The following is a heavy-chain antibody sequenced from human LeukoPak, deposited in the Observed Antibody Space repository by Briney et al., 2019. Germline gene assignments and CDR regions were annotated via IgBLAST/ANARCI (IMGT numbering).Heavy chain of an antibody. Sequence: GGSLRLSCAASGFTFSSYWMSWVRQAPGEGLEWVANIKQDGSEKYYVDSVKGRFTISRDNAKNSLYLQMNSLRAEDTAVYYCARHGDYDIIHYYYYYGMDVWGQGTTVTVSS. CDR2: IKQDGSEK. J-gene: IGHJ6*02. CDR3: ARHGDYDIIHYYYYYGMDV. V-gene: IGHV3-7*03. D-gene: IGHD4-17*01. CDR1: GFTFSSYW.